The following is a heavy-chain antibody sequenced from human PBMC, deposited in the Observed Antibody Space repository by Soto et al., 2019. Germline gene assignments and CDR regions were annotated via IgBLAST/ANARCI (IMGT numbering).Heavy chain of an antibody. CDR3: ARDGSGWSVY. J-gene: IGHJ4*02. CDR1: GFTFSSYG. D-gene: IGHD6-19*01. Sequence: PGGSLRLSCAASGFTFSSYGMHWVRQAPGKGLEWVANIKQDGSEKYYVDSVKGRFTISRDNAKNSLYLQMNSLRAEDTAVYYCARDGSGWSVYWGQGTLVTVSS. V-gene: IGHV3-7*01. CDR2: IKQDGSEK.